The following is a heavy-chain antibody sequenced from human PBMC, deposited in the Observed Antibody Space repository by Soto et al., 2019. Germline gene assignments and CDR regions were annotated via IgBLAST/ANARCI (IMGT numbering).Heavy chain of an antibody. D-gene: IGHD2-2*01. CDR2: INSDGSSA. CDR1: GFTFRSHW. CDR3: ARGACNETSCYVFDP. V-gene: IGHV3-74*01. Sequence: GGSLRLSCVASGFTFRSHWMHWVRQSPGKGLVWASQINSDGSSANYADAVKGRFTFSRDNAKKTLYLQMNSLRAEDTAVYYCARGACNETSCYVFDPWGAGTLVTVSS. J-gene: IGHJ5*02.